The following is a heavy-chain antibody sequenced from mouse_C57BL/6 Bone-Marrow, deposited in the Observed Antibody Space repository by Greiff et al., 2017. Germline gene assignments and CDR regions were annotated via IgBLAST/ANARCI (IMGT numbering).Heavy chain of an antibody. CDR1: GYTFTSYW. J-gene: IGHJ4*01. CDR2: IDPSDSET. Sequence: QVQLQQPGAELVRPGSSVKLSCKASGYTFTSYWMHWVKQRPIQGLEWIGNIDPSDSETHYNQKFKDKATLTVDKSSSTAYMQLSSLTSEDSAVYYSARPHYYGSRPYAMDYWGQGTSDTASS. D-gene: IGHD1-1*01. CDR3: ARPHYYGSRPYAMDY. V-gene: IGHV1-52*01.